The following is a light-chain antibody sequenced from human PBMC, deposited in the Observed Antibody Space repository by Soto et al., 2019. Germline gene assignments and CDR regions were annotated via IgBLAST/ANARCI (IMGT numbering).Light chain of an antibody. CDR3: QHYGASPWT. V-gene: IGKV3-20*01. J-gene: IGKJ1*01. CDR1: QSLSGNY. CDR2: RAS. Sequence: NVLTQSPGTLSLSPGERATLSCRASQSLSGNYLAWYQQKPGQAPRVLIYRASIRATGISDRFSGSGSGTDFTITISRLEPEDFAVYYCQHYGASPWTFGQGTKVEIK.